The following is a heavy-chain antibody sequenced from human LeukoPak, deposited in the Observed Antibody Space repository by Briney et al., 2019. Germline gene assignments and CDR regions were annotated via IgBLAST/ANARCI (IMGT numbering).Heavy chain of an antibody. CDR3: AKDSTYYYDSSGYPYFDY. J-gene: IGHJ4*02. D-gene: IGHD3-22*01. CDR2: ISGSGGST. CDR1: GFTFSSYA. V-gene: IGHV3-23*01. Sequence: PGGSLRLXCAASGFTFSSYAMSWVRQAPGKELEWVSAISGSGGSTYYADSVKGRFTISRDNSKNTLYLQMNSLRAEDTAVYYCAKDSTYYYDSSGYPYFDYWGQGTLVTVSS.